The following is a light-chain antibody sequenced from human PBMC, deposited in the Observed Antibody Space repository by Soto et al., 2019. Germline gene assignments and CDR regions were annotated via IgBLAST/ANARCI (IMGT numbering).Light chain of an antibody. CDR3: QQYGSSVWT. J-gene: IGKJ1*01. CDR1: QRVSRNY. V-gene: IGKV3-20*01. Sequence: LLTQSPGTLSLSPGERATLSCMASQRVSRNYLVWYQQKPGQAPRLLIYGASSRAAGIPARFSGSGSGTDFTLTISSLEPEDFAVYACQQYGSSVWTFGQGTKGDIK. CDR2: GAS.